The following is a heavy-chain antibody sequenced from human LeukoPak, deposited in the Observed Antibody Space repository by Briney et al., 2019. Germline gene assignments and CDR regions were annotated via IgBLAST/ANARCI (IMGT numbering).Heavy chain of an antibody. CDR2: VYYSGSS. CDR1: GSSVSSDEYY. D-gene: IGHD3-3*01. J-gene: IGHJ4*02. CDR3: ARVKVLRFLEWFLDF. V-gene: IGHV4-31*03. Sequence: TLSLTCTVSGSSVSSDEYYWGWVRQHPGKGLEWIGYVYYSGSSYYIPSLESRVTMSVEVSKNQFSLELRSVTAADTAVYYCARVKVLRFLEWFLDFWGQGALVTVSS.